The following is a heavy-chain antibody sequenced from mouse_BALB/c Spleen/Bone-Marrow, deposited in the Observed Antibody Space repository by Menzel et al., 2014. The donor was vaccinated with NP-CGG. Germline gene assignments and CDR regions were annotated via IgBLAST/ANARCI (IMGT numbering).Heavy chain of an antibody. CDR2: ISNGGGST. V-gene: IGHV5-12-2*01. J-gene: IGHJ4*01. Sequence: EVNVVESGGGLVQPGGSLKLSCAASGFTFSSYTMSWVRQTPEKRLEWVAYISNGGGSTYYPDTVKGRFTISRDNAKNTLYLQTSSLKSEDTAMYYCARHGYYGSRAMDYWGQGTSVTVSS. CDR3: ARHGYYGSRAMDY. D-gene: IGHD1-1*01. CDR1: GFTFSSYT.